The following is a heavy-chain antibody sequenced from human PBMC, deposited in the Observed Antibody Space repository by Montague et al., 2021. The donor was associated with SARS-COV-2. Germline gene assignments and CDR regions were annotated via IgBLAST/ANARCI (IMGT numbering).Heavy chain of an antibody. CDR2: IYYSGST. Sequence: SETLSPTCIVSGGSVSSGSYYWSWIWQPPGKGLEWIGYIYYSGSTNYNPSLKSRVTISVDTSKNQFSLKLSSVTAADTAVYYCARDPWRITIFGVVTRYGMDVWGQGTTVTVSS. V-gene: IGHV4-61*01. J-gene: IGHJ6*02. D-gene: IGHD3-3*01. CDR1: GGSVSSGSYY. CDR3: ARDPWRITIFGVVTRYGMDV.